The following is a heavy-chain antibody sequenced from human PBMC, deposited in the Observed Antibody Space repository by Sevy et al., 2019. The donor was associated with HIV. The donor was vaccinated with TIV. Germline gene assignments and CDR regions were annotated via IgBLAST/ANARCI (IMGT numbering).Heavy chain of an antibody. CDR2: ISSSSSTI. CDR1: GFTFSSYS. Sequence: GGSLRLSCAASGFTFSSYSMNWVRQAPGKGLEWVSYISSSSSTIYYADSVKGRFTISRDNAKNSLNLQMNSLRDEETAEYYFARLNYYDSSGYYYSAFDIWGQGTMVTVSS. J-gene: IGHJ3*02. V-gene: IGHV3-48*02. CDR3: ARLNYYDSSGYYYSAFDI. D-gene: IGHD3-22*01.